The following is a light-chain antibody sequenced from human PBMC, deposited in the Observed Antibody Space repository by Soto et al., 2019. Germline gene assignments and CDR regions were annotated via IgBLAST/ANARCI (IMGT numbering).Light chain of an antibody. CDR2: GAS. J-gene: IGKJ2*01. Sequence: EIMMTQSPATLSVSPGERVTLSCRATETISSNLAWYQQRPGQAPRLLIYGASIRATGVPARFSGSGSGSEFTLTISSLQSDDFGIYYCQQYNSFPYIFGQGTKLEIK. V-gene: IGKV3D-15*01. CDR1: ETISSN. CDR3: QQYNSFPYI.